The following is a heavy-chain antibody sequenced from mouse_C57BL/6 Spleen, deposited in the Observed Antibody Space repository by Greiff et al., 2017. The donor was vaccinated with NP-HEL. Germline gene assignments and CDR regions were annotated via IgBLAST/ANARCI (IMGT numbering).Heavy chain of an antibody. Sequence: VQLQQPGAELVMPGASVKLSCKASGYTFTSYWMHWVKQRPGQGLEWIGEIDPSDSYTNYNQKFKGKSTLTVDKSSSTAYMQLSSLTSEDSAVYYCARGVLPQYFDVWGTGTTVTVSS. J-gene: IGHJ1*03. CDR1: GYTFTSYW. V-gene: IGHV1-69*01. CDR2: IDPSDSYT. CDR3: ARGVLPQYFDV.